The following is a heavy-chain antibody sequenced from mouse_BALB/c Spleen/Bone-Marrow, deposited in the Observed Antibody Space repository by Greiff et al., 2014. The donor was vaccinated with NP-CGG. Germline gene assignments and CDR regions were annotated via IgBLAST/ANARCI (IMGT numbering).Heavy chain of an antibody. D-gene: IGHD3-2*02. Sequence: LVESGSVLVRPGASVKLSCKASGYTFTSSWMHWAKQRPGQGLEWIGEIHPNSGNTNYNEKFKGKATLTVDTSSSTAYVDLSSLTSEDSAVYCCARSGFDYWGQGTTLTVSS. CDR2: IHPNSGNT. V-gene: IGHV1S130*01. CDR1: GYTFTSSW. CDR3: ARSGFDY. J-gene: IGHJ2*01.